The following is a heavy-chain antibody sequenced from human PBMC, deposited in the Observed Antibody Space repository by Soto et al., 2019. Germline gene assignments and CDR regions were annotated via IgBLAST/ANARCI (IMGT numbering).Heavy chain of an antibody. V-gene: IGHV3-23*01. CDR2: ISGSGGST. Sequence: WWSLRLSCSASVFTFSSYAMSWFRQAPGKGLEWVSAISGSGGSTYYADSVKGRFTISRDNSKNTLYLQMNSLRAEDTAVYYCAKDKSYYYDSSGLVHWGQGTLVTVSS. CDR3: AKDKSYYYDSSGLVH. CDR1: VFTFSSYA. D-gene: IGHD3-22*01. J-gene: IGHJ4*02.